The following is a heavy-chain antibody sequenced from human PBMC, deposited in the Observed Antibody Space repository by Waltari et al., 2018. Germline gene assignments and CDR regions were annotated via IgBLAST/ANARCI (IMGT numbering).Heavy chain of an antibody. CDR2: IYHSGST. D-gene: IGHD3-10*01. Sequence: ESGPGLVKPSETLSLTCAVSGYSISSGYYWGWIRQPPGKGLEWIGSIYHSGSTYYNPSLKSRVTISVDTSKNQFSLKLSSVTAADTAVYYCARRPGGRAFDIWGQGTMVIVSS. CDR1: GYSISSGYY. J-gene: IGHJ3*02. V-gene: IGHV4-38-2*01. CDR3: ARRPGGRAFDI.